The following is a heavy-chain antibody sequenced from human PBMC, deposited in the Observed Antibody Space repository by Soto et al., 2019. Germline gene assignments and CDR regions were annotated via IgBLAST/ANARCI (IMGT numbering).Heavy chain of an antibody. D-gene: IGHD6-19*01. J-gene: IGHJ4*02. Sequence: SETLSLTCTVSGDSITSSSHYWGWIRQPPGKGLECIANIYYDGNTYYNPSLKSRVAISLDTSKNQFSLRLNSVTAADTAVYYCARHVNLPLAGTGFDSWGRGTLVTVSS. CDR1: GDSITSSSHY. CDR3: ARHVNLPLAGTGFDS. V-gene: IGHV4-39*01. CDR2: IYYDGNT.